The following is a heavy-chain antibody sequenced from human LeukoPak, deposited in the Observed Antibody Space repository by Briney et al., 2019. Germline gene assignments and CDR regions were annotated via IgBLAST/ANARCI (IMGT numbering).Heavy chain of an antibody. V-gene: IGHV4-59*01. CDR3: ARGPPGGRFDP. Sequence: SETVSLTCTVSGASITSYYWTWIRQPPGKGLDWIGYIYYSGSTNYNPSLKSRVTISLDTSKNQFSLKLRSVTAADTAVYYCARGPPGGRFDPWGQGTLVTVSS. J-gene: IGHJ5*02. CDR2: IYYSGST. CDR1: GASITSYY. D-gene: IGHD3-10*01.